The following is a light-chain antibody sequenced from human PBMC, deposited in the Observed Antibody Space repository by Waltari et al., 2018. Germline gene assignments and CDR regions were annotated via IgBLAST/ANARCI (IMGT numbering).Light chain of an antibody. Sequence: EIVMPHSPPTLSVSPRPRPTLCGRASESGGSNLAWYQQKPGQAPRLLIYGASTRATGIPARFSGSGSGTEFILTIASLQSEDFARYYCQQYSKWPLTFGGGTKVEIK. CDR3: QQYSKWPLT. CDR2: GAS. V-gene: IGKV3-15*01. J-gene: IGKJ4*01. CDR1: ESGGSN.